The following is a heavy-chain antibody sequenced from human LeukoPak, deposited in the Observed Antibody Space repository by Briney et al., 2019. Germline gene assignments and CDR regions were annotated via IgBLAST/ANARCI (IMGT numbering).Heavy chain of an antibody. Sequence: SGGSLRLSCAASGFTFSSYSMSWVRQAPGKGLEWVSVIYSGGSTYYADSVKGRFTISRDNAKNTLYLQMNSLRDEDTAVYYCARAPGCSTTSCFTGYWGQGTLVTVSS. V-gene: IGHV3-66*01. J-gene: IGHJ4*02. CDR2: IYSGGST. CDR3: ARAPGCSTTSCFTGY. D-gene: IGHD2-2*01. CDR1: GFTFSSYS.